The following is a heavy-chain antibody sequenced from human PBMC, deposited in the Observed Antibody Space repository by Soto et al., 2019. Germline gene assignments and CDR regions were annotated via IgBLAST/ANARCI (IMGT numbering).Heavy chain of an antibody. Sequence: SCVRQAPGKGLEWIGYIYYSGSTYYNPSLKSRVTISVDTSKNQFSLKLSSVTAADTAVYYCARVCGGDCHNGMDVWGQGT. CDR2: IYYSGST. CDR3: ARVCGGDCHNGMDV. V-gene: IGHV4-31*02. D-gene: IGHD2-21*02. J-gene: IGHJ6*02.